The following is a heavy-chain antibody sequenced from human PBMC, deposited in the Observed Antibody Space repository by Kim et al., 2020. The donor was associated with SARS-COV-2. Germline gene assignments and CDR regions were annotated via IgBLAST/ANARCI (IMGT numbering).Heavy chain of an antibody. V-gene: IGHV1-18*01. CDR1: GYTFSNYG. J-gene: IGHJ3*01. CDR2: ISAYNANT. CDR3: AREGYRTSWSPDDALDF. D-gene: IGHD6-13*01. Sequence: ASVKVSCKASGYTFSNYGVSWVRQAPGQGLEWMGWISAYNANTKYAQKLQGRFTMTTDTSTSTAYMELRSLRSDDTAVYYCAREGYRTSWSPDDALDFWGEGTMVTVSS.